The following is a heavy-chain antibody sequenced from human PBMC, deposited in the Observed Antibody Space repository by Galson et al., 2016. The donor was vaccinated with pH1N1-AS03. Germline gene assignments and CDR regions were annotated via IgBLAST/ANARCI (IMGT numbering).Heavy chain of an antibody. V-gene: IGHV4-59*01. J-gene: IGHJ5*02. CDR2: IYFSGRT. CDR3: ARVRSEWLGVNSSWHGIDA. CDR1: AGSISTYY. D-gene: IGHD2-2*01. Sequence: ETLSLTCTVSAGSISTYYWTWIRQPPGRGLEWIGYIYFSGRTNCSPSLKSRANISLDRSRNQFSLNLNSVTAADTAVYYCARVRSEWLGVNSSWHGIDAWGQGTLVTVSS.